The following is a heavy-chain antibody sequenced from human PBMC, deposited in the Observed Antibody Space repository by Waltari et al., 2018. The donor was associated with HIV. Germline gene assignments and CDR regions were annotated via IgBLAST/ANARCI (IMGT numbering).Heavy chain of an antibody. J-gene: IGHJ2*01. V-gene: IGHV4-61*02. D-gene: IGHD3-9*01. CDR1: GGSITSGDYY. CDR2: VYTSGSA. CDR3: ARGLDILTGHYHWFLDV. Sequence: QVQLQESGPGLVKPSQTLSLTCTVSGGSITSGDYYWTWIRQPAGKGLEWIGRVYTSGSANYNPALRSRVTRSLDTSKNQFSLKLTSVTATDTAVYYCARGLDILTGHYHWFLDVWGRGTLVTVSS.